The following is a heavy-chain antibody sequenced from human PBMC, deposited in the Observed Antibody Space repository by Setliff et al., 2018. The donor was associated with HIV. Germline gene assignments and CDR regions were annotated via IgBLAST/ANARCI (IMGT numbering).Heavy chain of an antibody. CDR1: GFTFSSYA. V-gene: IGHV3-23*01. Sequence: GGSLRLSCVASGFTFSSYAMSWVRQAPGKGLEWVSGISGSGGSTYYADSVKGRFTISRDNAKNSLYLQMNSLRAEDTGIYYCASSDGSGSYPFDYWGQGTLVTVSS. D-gene: IGHD1-26*01. CDR2: ISGSGGST. CDR3: ASSDGSGSYPFDY. J-gene: IGHJ4*02.